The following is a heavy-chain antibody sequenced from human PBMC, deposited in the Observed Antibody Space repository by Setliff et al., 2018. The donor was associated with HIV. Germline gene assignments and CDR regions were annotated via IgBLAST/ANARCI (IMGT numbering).Heavy chain of an antibody. D-gene: IGHD4-4*01. V-gene: IGHV4-61*01. J-gene: IGHJ6*04. CDR2: IFYSGST. CDR3: TGRGADSNYPRPLDV. Sequence: NPSETLSLTCTVSGGSVSTGNYYWNWIRLPPGKGLEWIGYIFYSGSTNYNPSLKSRVTISVDTSKNQFSLILNSVTAADTAIYYCTGRGADSNYPRPLDVWGKGTTVTVSS. CDR1: GGSVSTGNYY.